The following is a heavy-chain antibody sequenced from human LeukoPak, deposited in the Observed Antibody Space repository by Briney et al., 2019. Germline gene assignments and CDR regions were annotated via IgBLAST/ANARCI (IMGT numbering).Heavy chain of an antibody. V-gene: IGHV3-48*03. CDR2: ISSSGSTI. D-gene: IGHD1/OR15-1a*01. CDR1: GFTFSSYE. J-gene: IGHJ4*02. CDR3: ARVGWNNGNY. Sequence: PGGSLRLSCAASGFTFSSYEMNWVRQAPGKGLEWVSYISSSGSTIYYADSVKGRFTISRDTAKNSLYLQMNSLRAEDTAVYYCARVGWNNGNYWGQGTLVTVSS.